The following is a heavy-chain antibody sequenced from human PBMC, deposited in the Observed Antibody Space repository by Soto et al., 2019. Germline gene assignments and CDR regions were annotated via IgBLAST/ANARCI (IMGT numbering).Heavy chain of an antibody. J-gene: IGHJ6*03. Sequence: EVQLLESGGGLVQPGGSLRLSCAASGFTFSSYAMSWVRQAPGKGLEWVSAISGSGGSTYYADSVKGRFTISRDNSKNTLYLQINSLRAEDTAVYYCAKMPHSSGWSAYYYYYMDVWGKGTTVTVSS. CDR2: ISGSGGST. V-gene: IGHV3-23*01. CDR1: GFTFSSYA. CDR3: AKMPHSSGWSAYYYYYMDV. D-gene: IGHD6-19*01.